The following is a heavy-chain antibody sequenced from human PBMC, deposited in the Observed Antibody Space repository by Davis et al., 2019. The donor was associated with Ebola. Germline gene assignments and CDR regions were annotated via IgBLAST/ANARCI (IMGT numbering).Heavy chain of an antibody. CDR2: ISYDGSNK. J-gene: IGHJ4*02. CDR1: GFTFSSYG. CDR3: AKTSRSWAHIVVVPAAVDY. V-gene: IGHV3-30*18. Sequence: GESLKISCAASGFTFSSYGMHWVRQAPGKGLEWVAVISYDGSNKYYADSVKGRFTISRDNSKNTLYLQMNSLRAEDTAVYYCAKTSRSWAHIVVVPAAVDYWGQGTLVTVSS. D-gene: IGHD2-2*01.